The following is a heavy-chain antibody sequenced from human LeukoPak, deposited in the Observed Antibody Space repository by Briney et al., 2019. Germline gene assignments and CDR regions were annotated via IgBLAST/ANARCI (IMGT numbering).Heavy chain of an antibody. J-gene: IGHJ4*02. CDR3: ARVRIAAHFDY. CDR2: INHSGST. Sequence: KTSETLSLTCAVYGGSFSGYYWSWIRQPPGKGLEWIGEINHSGSTNYNPSLKSRVTISVDTSKNQFSLKLSSVTAADTAVYYCARVRIAAHFDYWGQGTLVTVSS. CDR1: GGSFSGYY. V-gene: IGHV4-34*01. D-gene: IGHD6-6*01.